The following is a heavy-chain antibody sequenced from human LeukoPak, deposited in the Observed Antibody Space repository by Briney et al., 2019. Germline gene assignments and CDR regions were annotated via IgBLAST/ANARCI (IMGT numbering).Heavy chain of an antibody. J-gene: IGHJ4*02. CDR2: ISSSSSYI. Sequence: GGSLRLSCAASGFTFSTYSMNWVRQAPGKGLEWVSSISSSSSYIYYADSVKGRFTISRDNAKNSLYLQMNSLRAEDTAVYYCARDVQGNYDSSGYYLFDYWGQGTLVTVSS. V-gene: IGHV3-21*01. CDR3: ARDVQGNYDSSGYYLFDY. CDR1: GFTFSTYS. D-gene: IGHD3-22*01.